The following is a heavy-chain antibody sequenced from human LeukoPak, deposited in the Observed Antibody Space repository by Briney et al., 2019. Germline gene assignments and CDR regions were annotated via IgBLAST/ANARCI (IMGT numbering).Heavy chain of an antibody. Sequence: TGGSLRLSCAASGFTVSSNYMSWVRQAPGKGLEWVSVIYSGGSTYYADSVKGRFTISRDNSKNTLYLQKISLRAKDTAVYYCARDAFRQNWFDPWGQGTLVTVSS. CDR3: ARDAFRQNWFDP. J-gene: IGHJ5*02. V-gene: IGHV3-53*01. CDR2: IYSGGST. CDR1: GFTVSSNY.